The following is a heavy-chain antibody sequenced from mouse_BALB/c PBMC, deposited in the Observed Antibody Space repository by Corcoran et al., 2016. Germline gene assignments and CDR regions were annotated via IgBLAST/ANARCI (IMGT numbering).Heavy chain of an antibody. Sequence: DVQLQESGPGLVKPSQSLSLTCSVTGYSITSGYYWNWIRQFPGNKLEWMGYISYDGSNNYNPSLKNLISITRDTSKNQFFLKLNSVTTEDTATYYCARDGGRYWYFDVWGAGTTVTVSS. CDR2: ISYDGSN. V-gene: IGHV3-6*02. J-gene: IGHJ1*01. CDR3: ARDGGRYWYFDV. CDR1: GYSITSGYY.